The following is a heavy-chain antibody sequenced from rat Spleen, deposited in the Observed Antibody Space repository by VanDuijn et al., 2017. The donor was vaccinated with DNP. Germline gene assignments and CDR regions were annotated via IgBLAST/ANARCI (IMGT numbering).Heavy chain of an antibody. CDR3: VTGGYGEIWFAY. J-gene: IGHJ3*01. CDR1: GFTFSDYY. Sequence: EVQLVESGGGPVQPGRSLKLSCAVSGFTFSDYYMAWVRQAPGKGLEWIGQINKDSNTINYNPTLKDKFTISRDNAQNTLYLQVSKVGSDDTASYYCVTGGYGEIWFAYWGQGTLVTVSS. D-gene: IGHD1-7*01. V-gene: IGHV4-2*01. CDR2: INKDSNTI.